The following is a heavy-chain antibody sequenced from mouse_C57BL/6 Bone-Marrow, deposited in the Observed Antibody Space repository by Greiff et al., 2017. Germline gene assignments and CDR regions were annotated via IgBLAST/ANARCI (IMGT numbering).Heavy chain of an antibody. D-gene: IGHD1-1*02. Sequence: QVQLQQSGAELVKPGASVKMSCKASGYTFTSYWITWVKQRPGQGLEWIGDIYPGSGSTNYNEKFKSKATLTVDTSSSTAYMQLSSLTSEDSAVYYCTRGDYDCYAMDYWGKGTSVTVSS. V-gene: IGHV1-55*01. CDR1: GYTFTSYW. J-gene: IGHJ4*01. CDR3: TRGDYDCYAMDY. CDR2: IYPGSGST.